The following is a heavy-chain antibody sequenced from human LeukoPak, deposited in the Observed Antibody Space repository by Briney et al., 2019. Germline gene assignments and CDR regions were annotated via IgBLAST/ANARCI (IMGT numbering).Heavy chain of an antibody. D-gene: IGHD6-19*01. V-gene: IGHV3-23*01. CDR2: ISGSGDAT. J-gene: IGHJ5*02. Sequence: GGSLRLSCAASGFTFSSYAMSWVRQAPGKGLEWVSAISGSGDATYYADSVEGRFTISRDNSKSTVYLQMHSLRAEDTAVYYCARDADDNSGWYPHWFDPWGQGTLVTVSS. CDR1: GFTFSSYA. CDR3: ARDADDNSGWYPHWFDP.